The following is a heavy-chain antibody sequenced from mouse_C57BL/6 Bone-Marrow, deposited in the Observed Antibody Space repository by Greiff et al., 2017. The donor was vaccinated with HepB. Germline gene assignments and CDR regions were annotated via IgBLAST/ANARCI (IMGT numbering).Heavy chain of an antibody. Sequence: EVKLQESGPGLVKPSQSLSLTCSVTGYSITSGYYWNWIRQFPGNKLEWMGYISYDGSNNYNPSLKNRISITRDTSKNQFFLKLNSVTTEDTATYYCAREWLLWYFDVWGTGTTVTVSS. J-gene: IGHJ1*03. D-gene: IGHD2-3*01. CDR2: ISYDGSN. V-gene: IGHV3-6*01. CDR3: AREWLLWYFDV. CDR1: GYSITSGYY.